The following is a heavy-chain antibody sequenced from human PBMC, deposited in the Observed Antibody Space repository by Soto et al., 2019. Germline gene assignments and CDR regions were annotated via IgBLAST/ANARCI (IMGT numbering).Heavy chain of an antibody. CDR3: ARGSTESYPGSRIFDF. CDR2: ITDNGGDA. J-gene: IGHJ4*02. CDR1: GLTFGSRA. V-gene: IGHV3-23*01. Sequence: GGSLRLSCVASGLTFGSRAMSWVRQAPGEGLQWVATITDNGGDAKYADSVRGRFVISRDNSKKTLYLQMTSLKAEVSAMYFCARGSTESYPGSRIFDFWGRGTLVTVSS. D-gene: IGHD3-10*01.